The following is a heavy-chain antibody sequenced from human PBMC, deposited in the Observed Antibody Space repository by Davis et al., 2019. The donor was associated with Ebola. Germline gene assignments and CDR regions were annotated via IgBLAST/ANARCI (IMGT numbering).Heavy chain of an antibody. CDR3: AKDIGGSYHDDPSDY. J-gene: IGHJ4*02. CDR2: INSDGSST. D-gene: IGHD1-26*01. CDR1: GFTFSSYW. V-gene: IGHV3-74*01. Sequence: GESLKISCAASGFTFSSYWMHWVRQAPGKGLVWVSRINSDGSSTSYADSVKGRFTISRDNAKNTLYLQMNSLRAEDTAVYYCAKDIGGSYHDDPSDYWGQGTLVTVSS.